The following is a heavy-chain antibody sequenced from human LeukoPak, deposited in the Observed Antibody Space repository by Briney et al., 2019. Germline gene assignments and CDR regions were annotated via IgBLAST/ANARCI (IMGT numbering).Heavy chain of an antibody. CDR2: ISSSGSTI. CDR3: ARDGLPRWLSYYYYGMDV. D-gene: IGHD4-23*01. V-gene: IGHV3-11*01. J-gene: IGHJ6*02. CDR1: GFTFSDYY. Sequence: GGSLRLSCAASGFTFSDYYMSWIRQAPGKGLEWVSYISSSGSTIYYADSVKGRFTISRDNAKNSLYLQMNSLRAEDTAVYYCARDGLPRWLSYYYYGMDVWGQGTTVTVSS.